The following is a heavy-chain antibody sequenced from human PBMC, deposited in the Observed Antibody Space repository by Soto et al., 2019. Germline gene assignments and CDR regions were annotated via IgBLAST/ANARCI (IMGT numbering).Heavy chain of an antibody. V-gene: IGHV1-69*01. Sequence: QVQLVQSGAEVKKPGSSVKVSCKASGGTFSSYVISWVRQAPGQGLEWMGGIIPIFGTANYAQKFQGRVTITADESTSTAYMELSSLRSEDTAVYYCARAISNSVFSVTPAFHYWGQGTLVTVSS. D-gene: IGHD4-4*01. CDR3: ARAISNSVFSVTPAFHY. CDR2: IIPIFGTA. CDR1: GGTFSSYV. J-gene: IGHJ4*02.